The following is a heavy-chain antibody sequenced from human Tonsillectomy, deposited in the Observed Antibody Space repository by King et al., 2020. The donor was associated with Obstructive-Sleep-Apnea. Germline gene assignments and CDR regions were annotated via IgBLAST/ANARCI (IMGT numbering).Heavy chain of an antibody. V-gene: IGHV5-51*01. CDR3: VRHMMVRGVIRWFDP. D-gene: IGHD3-10*01. CDR2: IYPGDSDT. Sequence: VQLVESGAEVKKPGEFLKISCKGSGYSFTSHWIGWVRQMPGKGLEWMGIIYPGDSDTRYSPSFQGQVTISADKSISPAYLQGSTLKASDTAMYYCVRHMMVRGVIRWFDPWGQGTLVTVSS. J-gene: IGHJ5*02. CDR1: GYSFTSHW.